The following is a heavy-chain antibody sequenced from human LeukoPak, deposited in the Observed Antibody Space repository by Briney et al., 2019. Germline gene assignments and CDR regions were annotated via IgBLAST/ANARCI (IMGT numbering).Heavy chain of an antibody. J-gene: IGHJ5*02. CDR2: INRSGST. CDR1: GGSISSYY. D-gene: IGHD3-10*01. CDR3: AAIGELYSRDWFDP. V-gene: IGHV4-34*01. Sequence: SETLSLTCTVSGGSISSYYWSWIRQPPGKGLEWIGEINRSGSTNYNPSLKSRVTISVDTSKNQFSLKLSSVTAADTAVYYCAAIGELYSRDWFDPWGQGTLVTVSS.